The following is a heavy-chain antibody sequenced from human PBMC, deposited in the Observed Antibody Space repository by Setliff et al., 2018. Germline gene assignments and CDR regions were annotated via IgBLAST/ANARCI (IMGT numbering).Heavy chain of an antibody. J-gene: IGHJ5*02. V-gene: IGHV4-4*08. CDR1: GGSISSYY. CDR2: IYTSGST. CDR3: ARDPASPAAAGGWFDP. D-gene: IGHD6-13*01. Sequence: SETLSLTCTASGGSISSYYWSWIRQPPGKGLEWIGYIYTSGSTDYNPSLKSRVTISVDTSKNQFSLKLSSVTAADTAVYYCARDPASPAAAGGWFDPWGQGTLVTVSS.